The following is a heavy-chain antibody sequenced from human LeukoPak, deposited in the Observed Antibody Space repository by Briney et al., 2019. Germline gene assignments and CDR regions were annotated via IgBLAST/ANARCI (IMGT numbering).Heavy chain of an antibody. D-gene: IGHD6-19*01. J-gene: IGHJ5*02. CDR1: GYTFTGYY. CDR2: INPNSGGT. V-gene: IGHV1-2*02. Sequence: GASVKVSCKASGYTFTGYYMHWVRQAPGQGLEWMGWINPNSGGTNYAQKFQGRVTMTRDTSISTAYMELSRLRSDDTAVYYCAREQIAVAGSNWFDPWGQGTLVTVSS. CDR3: AREQIAVAGSNWFDP.